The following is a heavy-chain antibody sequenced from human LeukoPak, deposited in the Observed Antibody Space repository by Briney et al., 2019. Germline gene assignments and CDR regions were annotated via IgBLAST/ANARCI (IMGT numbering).Heavy chain of an antibody. Sequence: GESLKISCKASGYSFTNYWIGWVRQMPGKGLEWMGRIDPTDSYTNYSPSFEGHVTISADKSTATVYLQWSSLKASDTAMYYCARARNWNDVVWFDYWGQGTLVTVSS. CDR3: ARARNWNDVVWFDY. D-gene: IGHD1-1*01. V-gene: IGHV5-10-1*01. CDR1: GYSFTNYW. CDR2: IDPTDSYT. J-gene: IGHJ4*02.